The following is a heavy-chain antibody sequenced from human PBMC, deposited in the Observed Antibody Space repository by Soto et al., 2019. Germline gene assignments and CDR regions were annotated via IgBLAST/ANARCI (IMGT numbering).Heavy chain of an antibody. J-gene: IGHJ5*02. CDR1: GDSISSGGYS. CDR2: IYYSGST. D-gene: IGHD3-16*01. Sequence: QVQLQESGPGLVKPSQTLSLTCTVSGDSISSGGYSWSWIRQHPGRGLEWIGYIYYSGSTYYNPSLKSRVSISVDTSKNQFSLKLSSVTAADTAVYYCARGEYDYVWGRPDPRGGYNWFDPWGQGTLVTVSS. CDR3: ARGEYDYVWGRPDPRGGYNWFDP. V-gene: IGHV4-31*03.